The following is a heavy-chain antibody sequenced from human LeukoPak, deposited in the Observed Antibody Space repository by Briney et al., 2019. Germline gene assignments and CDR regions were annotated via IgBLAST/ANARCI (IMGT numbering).Heavy chain of an antibody. Sequence: GGSLRLSCAASGFTFSSYAMSWVRQAPGEGLEWVSAISGSGGSTYYADSVKGRFTISRDNSKNTLYLQMNSLRAEDTAVYYCAQRQGSSWYYFDYWGQGTLVTVSS. CDR2: ISGSGGST. V-gene: IGHV3-23*01. D-gene: IGHD6-13*01. J-gene: IGHJ4*02. CDR3: AQRQGSSWYYFDY. CDR1: GFTFSSYA.